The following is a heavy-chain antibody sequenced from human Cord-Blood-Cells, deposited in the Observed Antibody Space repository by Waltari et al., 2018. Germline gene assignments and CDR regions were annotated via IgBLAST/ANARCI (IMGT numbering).Heavy chain of an antibody. CDR3: ARDRYDFWSGYDAFDI. CDR1: GYSISSGYY. D-gene: IGHD3-3*01. V-gene: IGHV4-38-2*02. Sequence: QVQLQESGPGLVKPSETLSLTCAVSGYSISSGYYWGWIRQPPGKGLEWIGSIYHSGNTYYNPSLKGRVTRSVDTSKNQVSLKLSSVTAADTAVYYCARDRYDFWSGYDAFDIWGQGTMVTVSS. CDR2: IYHSGNT. J-gene: IGHJ3*02.